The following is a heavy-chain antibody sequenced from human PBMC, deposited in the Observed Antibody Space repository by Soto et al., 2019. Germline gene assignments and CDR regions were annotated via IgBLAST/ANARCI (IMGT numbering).Heavy chain of an antibody. J-gene: IGHJ6*02. CDR1: GGSLSGYY. CDR2: INHSGST. V-gene: IGHV4-34*01. CDR3: ARDGKAAYYYCYGMDV. Sequence: PSETLSLTCAVYGGSLSGYYWSWIRQPPGKGREWIGEINHSGSTNYNPSLKSRVTISVDTSKNQFSLKLSSVTAADTAVYYCARDGKAAYYYCYGMDVWGQGTTVTVSS. D-gene: IGHD2-15*01.